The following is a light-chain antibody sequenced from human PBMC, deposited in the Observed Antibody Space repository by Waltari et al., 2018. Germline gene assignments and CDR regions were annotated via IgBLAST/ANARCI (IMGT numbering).Light chain of an antibody. CDR2: GAS. CDR3: QQYNRCPPIT. CDR1: QSIADN. J-gene: IGKJ5*01. V-gene: IGKV3-15*01. Sequence: VMTQSPATLSVSPGERATLSCTASQSIADNLAWYKQRRGQASRLLIYGASTRATGVPARFTGRGSGTDFTLTISSLQSEDSAVYYCQQYNRCPPITFGLGTRLEI.